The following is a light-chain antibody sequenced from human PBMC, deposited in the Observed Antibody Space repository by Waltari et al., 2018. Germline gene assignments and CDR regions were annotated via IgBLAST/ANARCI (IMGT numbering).Light chain of an antibody. CDR2: SNN. Sequence: QSELTQPPSASGTPGQRVIISCSGSTSNIGINTVNRYSQLAGTDPKLLIHSNNQAPSGVPDRFSGSKSGTSASLAITGLQSEDEAEYHCAAWDDSLNAWVFGGGTKLTVL. CDR1: TSNIGINT. CDR3: AAWDDSLNAWV. V-gene: IGLV1-44*01. J-gene: IGLJ3*02.